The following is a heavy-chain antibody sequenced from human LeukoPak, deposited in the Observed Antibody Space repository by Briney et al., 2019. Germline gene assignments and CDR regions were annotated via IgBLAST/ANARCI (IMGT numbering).Heavy chain of an antibody. J-gene: IGHJ4*02. Sequence: GGSLRLSCAASGFTVSSNYMNWVRQAPGKGLEWVSVIYRDASAYYADSVEGRFTVSRDNSKNTLYLHMNSLRAEDTAVYYCTSPSSSWFDYWGQGTLVTVSS. CDR1: GFTVSSNY. CDR3: TSPSSSWFDY. V-gene: IGHV3-53*01. D-gene: IGHD6-13*01. CDR2: IYRDASA.